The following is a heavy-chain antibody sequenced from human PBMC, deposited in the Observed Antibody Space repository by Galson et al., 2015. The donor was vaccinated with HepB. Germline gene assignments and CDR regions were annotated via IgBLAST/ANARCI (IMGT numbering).Heavy chain of an antibody. CDR2: IYHSGST. CDR3: ARDSGGWYGSFDY. J-gene: IGHJ4*02. V-gene: IGHV4-4*02. D-gene: IGHD6-19*01. Sequence: SETLSLTCAVSGGSISSSNWWSWVRQPPGKGLEWIGEIYHSGSTNYNPSLKSRVTISVDRSKNQFSLKLSSVTAADTAVYYCARDSGGWYGSFDYWGQGTLVTVSS. CDR1: GGSISSSNW.